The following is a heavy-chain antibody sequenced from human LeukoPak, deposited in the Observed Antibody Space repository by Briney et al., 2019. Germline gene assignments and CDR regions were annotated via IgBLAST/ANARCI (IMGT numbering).Heavy chain of an antibody. V-gene: IGHV4-39*07. D-gene: IGHD2-15*01. J-gene: IGHJ4*02. CDR3: ARVAAKTVDY. CDR2: IYYSGST. Sequence: SETLSLTCTVSGGSISSSSYYWGWIRQPPGKGLEWIGNIYYSGSTYYNPSLKSRVTISVDTSKDRFSLTLSSVTAADTAVYYCARVAAKTVDYWGQGTLVTVSS. CDR1: GGSISSSSYY.